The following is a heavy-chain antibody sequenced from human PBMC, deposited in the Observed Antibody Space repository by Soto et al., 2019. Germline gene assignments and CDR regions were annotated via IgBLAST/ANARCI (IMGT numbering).Heavy chain of an antibody. CDR1: GFTFSIYG. V-gene: IGHV3-30*03. D-gene: IGHD4-4*01. CDR3: ARDRRLYYSGAFDI. CDR2: ISFDGSEK. J-gene: IGHJ3*02. Sequence: QVQLVESGGGVVQPGRSLRLSCAASGFTFSIYGMHWVRHAPGKGLEWVAMISFDGSEKYYTDSVKGRFHISRDSSKNTMYLQMDSLRVEDTAVYYCARDRRLYYSGAFDIWGQGTTVTVSS.